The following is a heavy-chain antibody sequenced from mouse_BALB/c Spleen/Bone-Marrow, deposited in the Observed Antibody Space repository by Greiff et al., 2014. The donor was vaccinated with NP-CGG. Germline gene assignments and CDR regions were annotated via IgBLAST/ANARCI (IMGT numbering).Heavy chain of an antibody. CDR2: IYPGDGDT. V-gene: IGHV1-80*01. J-gene: IGHJ4*01. CDR3: ASRGDYSYAMDY. D-gene: IGHD1-1*01. Sequence: VQLQQSGAELVRPGSSVKISCKSSGYSFSNYWMNWMKQRPGQGLESIGQIYPGDGDTNYNGKFKGKATLTADKSSSTAYMQLSSLTSEDSAVYFCASRGDYSYAMDYWGQGTSVTVST. CDR1: GYSFSNYW.